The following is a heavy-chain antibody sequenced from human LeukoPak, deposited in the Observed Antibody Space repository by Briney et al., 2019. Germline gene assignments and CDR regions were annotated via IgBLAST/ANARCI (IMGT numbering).Heavy chain of an antibody. CDR1: GGTFSSYA. CDR3: ARNPGDYYYYGMDV. V-gene: IGHV1-69*04. D-gene: IGHD3-10*01. Sequence: GASVKVSCKASGGTFSSYAISWVRQAPGQGLEWMGRIIPILGIANYAQKFQGRVTITADKSTSTAYMELSSLRDEDTAVYYCARNPGDYYYYGMDVWGQGTTVTVSS. CDR2: IIPILGIA. J-gene: IGHJ6*02.